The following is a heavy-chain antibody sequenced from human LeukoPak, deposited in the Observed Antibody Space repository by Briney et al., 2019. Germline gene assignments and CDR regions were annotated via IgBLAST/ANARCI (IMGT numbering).Heavy chain of an antibody. CDR1: GFTVSSNY. CDR3: ARGQVDTAIPPDY. D-gene: IGHD5-18*01. V-gene: IGHV3-53*04. J-gene: IGHJ4*02. CDR2: IYSGGST. Sequence: GGSLRLSCAVSGFTVSSNYMSWVRQAPGKGLEWVSVIYSGGSTYYADSVKGRFTISRHNSKNTPYLQMNSLRAEDTAVYYCARGQVDTAIPPDYWGQGTLVTVSS.